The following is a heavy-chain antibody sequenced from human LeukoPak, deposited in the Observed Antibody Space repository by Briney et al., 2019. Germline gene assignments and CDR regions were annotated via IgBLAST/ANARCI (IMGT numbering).Heavy chain of an antibody. CDR1: GFTFSSYS. J-gene: IGHJ5*02. CDR2: ISSSSSTI. Sequence: GGSLRLSCAASGFTFSSYSMNWVRQAPGKGLEWVSYISSSSSTIYYADSVKGRFTISRDNAKNSPYLQMNSLRAEDTAVYYCARDPTGQQLSGWFDPWGQGTLVTVSS. V-gene: IGHV3-48*01. CDR3: ARDPTGQQLSGWFDP. D-gene: IGHD6-13*01.